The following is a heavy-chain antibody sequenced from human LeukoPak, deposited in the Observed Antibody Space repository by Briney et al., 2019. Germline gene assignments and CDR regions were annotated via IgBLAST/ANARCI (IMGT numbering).Heavy chain of an antibody. CDR1: GFSFGSHP. CDR2: ITGSGGYT. J-gene: IGHJ4*02. V-gene: IGHV3-23*01. Sequence: PGGSLRLSCAASGFSFGSHPMNWVRQAPGKGLEWVSGITGSGGYTYYIDSVQGRFTISRDNSKNMLFLQMNSVRAEDTAVYYCAKDLQVSIAVAGTPFDYWGQGTLVTVSS. CDR3: AKDLQVSIAVAGTPFDY. D-gene: IGHD6-19*01.